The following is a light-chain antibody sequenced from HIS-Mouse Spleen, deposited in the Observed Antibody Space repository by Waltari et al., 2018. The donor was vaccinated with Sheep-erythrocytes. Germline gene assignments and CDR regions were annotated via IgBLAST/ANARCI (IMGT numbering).Light chain of an antibody. Sequence: QSALTQPRSVSGSPGQSVTISCTGTSSDVGGYNYVSWYQQHPGKAPKRMIYDVSKRPSGVPDRFSGSKSGNPASLTISGLQAEDEADYYCCSYAGSYNHVFATGTKVTVL. CDR2: DVS. CDR3: CSYAGSYNHV. CDR1: SSDVGGYNY. V-gene: IGLV2-11*01. J-gene: IGLJ1*01.